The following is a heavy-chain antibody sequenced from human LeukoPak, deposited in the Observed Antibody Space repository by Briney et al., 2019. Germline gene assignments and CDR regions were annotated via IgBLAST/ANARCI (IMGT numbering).Heavy chain of an antibody. CDR2: ISAYNGNT. J-gene: IGHJ4*02. CDR3: ARDYPPGYSYGTFDY. D-gene: IGHD5-18*01. CDR1: GYTFTSYG. V-gene: IGHV1-18*01. Sequence: ASVKVSCKASGYTFTSYGISWVRQAPGQGLEWMGWISAYNGNTNYAQKLRGRVTMTTDTSTSTAYMELRSLRSDDTAVYYCARDYPPGYSYGTFDYWGQGTLVTVSS.